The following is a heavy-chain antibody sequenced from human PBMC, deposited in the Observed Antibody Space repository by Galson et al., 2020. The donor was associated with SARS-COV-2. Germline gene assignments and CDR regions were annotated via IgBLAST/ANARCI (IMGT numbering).Heavy chain of an antibody. D-gene: IGHD3-10*01. CDR2: ISASGGTT. Sequence: GGSLRLSCVRTGFIFSNYAMTWVRQPPGRGLEWVSGISASGGTTFYADAVEGRFTISRDNSQDRVYLEMNTLRVGDAAVYYCARANQEGWLDWLDSGGQGALVTVSS. J-gene: IGHJ5*02. CDR1: GFIFSNYA. V-gene: IGHV3-23*01. CDR3: ARANQEGWLDWLDS.